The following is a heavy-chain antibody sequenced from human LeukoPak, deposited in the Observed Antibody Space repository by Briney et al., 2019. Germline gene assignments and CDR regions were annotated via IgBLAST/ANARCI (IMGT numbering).Heavy chain of an antibody. Sequence: GGSLRLSCAASGFTFSSSAMSWVRQAPGKGLEWVSAISNNGGYTYYADSVQGRFTISRGNSKSTLCLQMNSLRAEDTAVYYCAKQLGYCSDGSCYFPYWGQGTLVTVSS. V-gene: IGHV3-23*01. CDR1: GFTFSSSA. D-gene: IGHD2-15*01. CDR3: AKQLGYCSDGSCYFPY. J-gene: IGHJ4*02. CDR2: ISNNGGYT.